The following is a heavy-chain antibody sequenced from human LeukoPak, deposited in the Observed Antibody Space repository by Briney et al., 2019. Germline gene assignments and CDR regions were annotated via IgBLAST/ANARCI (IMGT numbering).Heavy chain of an antibody. V-gene: IGHV3-30*04. CDR2: ISYDGSNK. Sequence: GGSLRLSCAASGFTFSSYAMHWVRQAPGKGLEWVAVISYDGSNKYYADSVKGRFTISRDNSKNTLYLQMNSLRAEDTAVYYCARGPLYMGRTSRYYYMDVWGRGITVTISS. J-gene: IGHJ6*04. CDR1: GFTFSSYA. D-gene: IGHD2-21*01. CDR3: ARGPLYMGRTSRYYYMDV.